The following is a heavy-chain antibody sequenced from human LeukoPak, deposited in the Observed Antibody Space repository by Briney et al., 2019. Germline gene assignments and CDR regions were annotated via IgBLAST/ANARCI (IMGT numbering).Heavy chain of an antibody. J-gene: IGHJ5*02. Sequence: SETLSLTCSVFGDSISSNTYWGWIRQSPGKGLEWIGTMYYSGSSSSLFYNPSLESRVSISTDTSKNQFSLNLTSVTAADTAVYYCAREVVTSIRPKWFDPWGQGTLVTVSS. CDR3: AREVVTSIRPKWFDP. V-gene: IGHV4-39*07. CDR2: MYYSGSSSSL. CDR1: GDSISSNTY. D-gene: IGHD2-21*02.